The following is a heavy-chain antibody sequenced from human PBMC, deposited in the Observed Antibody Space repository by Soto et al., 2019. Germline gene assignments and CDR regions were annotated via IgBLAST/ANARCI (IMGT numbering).Heavy chain of an antibody. Sequence: QVQLVESGGGVVQPGRSLRLSCAASGFTFSSYGMHWVRQAPGKGLEWVAVISYDGSNKYYADSVKGRFTISRDNSKNTLYLQMNSLRAEDTAVYYCAKTLGDGYNRVFFYYYGMDVWGQGTTVTVSS. CDR3: AKTLGDGYNRVFFYYYGMDV. V-gene: IGHV3-30*18. J-gene: IGHJ6*02. CDR1: GFTFSSYG. CDR2: ISYDGSNK. D-gene: IGHD5-12*01.